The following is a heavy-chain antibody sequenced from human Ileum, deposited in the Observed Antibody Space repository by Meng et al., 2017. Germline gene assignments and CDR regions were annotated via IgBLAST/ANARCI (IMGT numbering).Heavy chain of an antibody. Sequence: VPLQESRPGLLTPTGPLSPPCAVSVVSLCMAICGGCVLQPPGKGLEWIRGSFQSGTTNFTPSLKIRVSISVDKSKNHLSLSLSSVTAAYTAVYYCAKAASYNLDIWGQGALVTVSS. CDR2: SFQSGTT. CDR1: VVSLCMAIC. J-gene: IGHJ4*02. V-gene: IGHV4-4*02. D-gene: IGHD1-14*01. CDR3: AKAASYNLDI.